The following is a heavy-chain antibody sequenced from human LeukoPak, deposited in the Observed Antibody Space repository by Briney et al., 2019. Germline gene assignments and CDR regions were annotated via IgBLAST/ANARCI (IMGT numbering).Heavy chain of an antibody. Sequence: PSETLSLTCTVSGGSTSSYYWSWIRQPPGKRLEWIGYIYYSGSTNYNPSLKSRVIISLDASKNHSSLKLSSVTAADTAVYYCARALATTGGDNWFDPWGQGTLVTVSS. D-gene: IGHD1-1*01. J-gene: IGHJ5*02. CDR2: IYYSGST. CDR3: ARALATTGGDNWFDP. CDR1: GGSTSSYY. V-gene: IGHV4-59*01.